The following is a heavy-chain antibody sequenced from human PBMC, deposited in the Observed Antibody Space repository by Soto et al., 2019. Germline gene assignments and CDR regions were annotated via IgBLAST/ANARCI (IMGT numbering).Heavy chain of an antibody. J-gene: IGHJ3*01. V-gene: IGHV1-8*01. Sequence: QVQLVQSGAEVKRPGASVRVSCKASGYTFTSYAINWVRQATRQGLEWLGWMNLNSGNTGYAQKFQGRITLTRSTSTSTAYMELTSLRSEDTAVYYCARGINWGQGTMVSVSS. CDR2: MNLNSGNT. CDR1: GYTFTSYA. CDR3: ARGIN.